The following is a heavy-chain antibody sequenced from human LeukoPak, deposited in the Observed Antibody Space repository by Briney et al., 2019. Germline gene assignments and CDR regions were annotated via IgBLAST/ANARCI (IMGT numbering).Heavy chain of an antibody. Sequence: GGSLRLSCAASGITFTKYGMSWVRQAPGKGLEWVAGIIGSGDTTYYADSVKGRFTISRDNSKNTLYLQMNSLRAEDTAVYYCATRGTYYYDNSGYWGFDYWGQGTLVTVSS. CDR3: ATRGTYYYDNSGYWGFDY. CDR1: GITFTKYG. D-gene: IGHD3-22*01. CDR2: IIGSGDTT. J-gene: IGHJ4*02. V-gene: IGHV3-23*01.